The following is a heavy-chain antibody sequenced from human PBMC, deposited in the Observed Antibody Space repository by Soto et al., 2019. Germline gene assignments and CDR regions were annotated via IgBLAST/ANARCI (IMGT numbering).Heavy chain of an antibody. D-gene: IGHD3-3*01. CDR3: ARGFITIFGVVNYYFDY. V-gene: IGHV4-30-4*01. Sequence: QVQLQESGPGLVKPSQTLSLTCTVSGGSISSGDYYWSWIRQPPGKGLEWIGYIYYSGSTYYNPSLKSRVTISVDTSKNQFSLKLSSVTAADTAVYYCARGFITIFGVVNYYFDYWGQGTLVTVSS. J-gene: IGHJ4*02. CDR1: GGSISSGDYY. CDR2: IYYSGST.